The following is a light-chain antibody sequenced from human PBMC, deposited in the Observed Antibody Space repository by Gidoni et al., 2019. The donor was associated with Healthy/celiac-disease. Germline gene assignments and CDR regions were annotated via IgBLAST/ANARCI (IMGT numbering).Light chain of an antibody. CDR3: QAWDSSTVV. Sequence: SYELTQPPSVSVSPGQTASITCSGDNLGDKYASWYQQKPGQSPVLVIYQHYKRPSGIPERFSGSKSGNTATLTISGTQAMDEAVYYCQAWDSSTVVFGGGTKLTVL. J-gene: IGLJ2*01. CDR1: NLGDKY. CDR2: QHY. V-gene: IGLV3-1*01.